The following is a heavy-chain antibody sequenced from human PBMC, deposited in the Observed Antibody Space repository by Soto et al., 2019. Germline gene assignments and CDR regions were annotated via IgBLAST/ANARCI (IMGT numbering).Heavy chain of an antibody. CDR3: ARSYSYGSAYFDH. D-gene: IGHD5-18*01. J-gene: IGHJ4*02. CDR2: IYYSGST. Sequence: QVQLQESGPGLVKPSETLSLTCTVSGGSISSYYWSWIRQPPGKGLEWIGNIYYSGSTSYNPSLKSPVTISVDTSKNQFSLKVSSVTAADTAVYYCARSYSYGSAYFDHWGQGTLVTVSS. V-gene: IGHV4-59*01. CDR1: GGSISSYY.